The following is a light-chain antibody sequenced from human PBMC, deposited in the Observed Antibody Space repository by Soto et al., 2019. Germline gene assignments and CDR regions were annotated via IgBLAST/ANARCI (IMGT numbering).Light chain of an antibody. Sequence: EIVMTQSPATLSVSPGERATLSCRASQSISNNLAWYHQRPGQAPRLLIYGASTRATGIPARCSGSGSGTEFTLTISSLQSEDFAVYYCQQYNNWWTFGQGTRVEIK. CDR2: GAS. CDR3: QQYNNWWT. J-gene: IGKJ1*01. CDR1: QSISNN. V-gene: IGKV3-15*01.